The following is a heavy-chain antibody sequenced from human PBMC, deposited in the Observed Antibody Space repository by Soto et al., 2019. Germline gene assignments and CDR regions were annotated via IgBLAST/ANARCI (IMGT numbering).Heavy chain of an antibody. CDR3: AREPPRATAGLNYFDP. CDR2: SSPFNGHT. V-gene: IGHV1-18*01. CDR1: SYTFINFG. D-gene: IGHD6-13*01. Sequence: ASVKLSCKTSSYTFINFGIGWVRQAPGQGLEWMGWSSPFNGHTHYAQKFQGRVSLTTDTSTSTAFLELRSLTYDDTAVYYCAREPPRATAGLNYFDPWGQGTLVTVS. J-gene: IGHJ5*02.